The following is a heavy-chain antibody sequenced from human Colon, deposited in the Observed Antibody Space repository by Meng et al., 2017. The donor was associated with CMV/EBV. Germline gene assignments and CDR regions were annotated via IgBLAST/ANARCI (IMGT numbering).Heavy chain of an antibody. CDR1: GFMFRSYA. J-gene: IGHJ4*02. D-gene: IGHD3-3*01. Sequence: CGTSGFMFRSYAISWVRQAPGKGLEWVSAITGSGDTTFYADSVRGRFTISRDNSQNTVYLHMTSLRADDTATYYCLRDPLLLPRRYWGQGTLVTVSS. V-gene: IGHV3-23*01. CDR3: LRDPLLLPRRY. CDR2: ITGSGDTT.